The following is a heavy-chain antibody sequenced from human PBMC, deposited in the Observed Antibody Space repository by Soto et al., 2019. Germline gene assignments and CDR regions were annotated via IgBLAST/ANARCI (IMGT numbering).Heavy chain of an antibody. D-gene: IGHD1-26*01. Sequence: QVQLVESGGGVVQPGRSLRLSCAASGFSFNFFAMHWVRQAPGKGLELVAAVSKDGSNTYYADSVKGRFTISRDNPKNAVYLQMNSLRVEDTAVYYCARDIWWEPGVDAFHIWGQGTMVTVSP. CDR3: ARDIWWEPGVDAFHI. CDR2: VSKDGSNT. CDR1: GFSFNFFA. V-gene: IGHV3-30-3*01. J-gene: IGHJ3*02.